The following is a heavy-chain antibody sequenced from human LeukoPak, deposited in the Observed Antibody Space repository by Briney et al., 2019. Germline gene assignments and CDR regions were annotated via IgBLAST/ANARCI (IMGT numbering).Heavy chain of an antibody. CDR2: IYYSGST. D-gene: IGHD4-17*01. J-gene: IGHJ4*02. V-gene: IGHV4-39*01. Sequence: PSETLSLTCTVSGGSISSSSYYWGWIRQPPGKGLEWIRSIYYSGSTYYNPSLKSRVTISVDPSQNQFSLKLRSVTAAATAVYYCARQGRPTVTSYFDYWGQGALVTVSS. CDR3: ARQGRPTVTSYFDY. CDR1: GGSISSSSYY.